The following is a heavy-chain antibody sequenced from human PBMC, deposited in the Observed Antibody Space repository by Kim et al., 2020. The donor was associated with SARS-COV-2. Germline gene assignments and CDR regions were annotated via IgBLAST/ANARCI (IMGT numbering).Heavy chain of an antibody. V-gene: IGHV4-4*02. J-gene: IGHJ4*02. CDR1: GGSISSSKW. CDR2: IYDSGST. Sequence: SETLSLTCAVSGGSISSSKWWSWVRQPPGKGLEWIGEIYDSGSTNYNPSLERRVTLSIDKPKNQFSLKLNSVTAADTAVYYCARGESLVADDFFFAQWGQGTLVTVPS. CDR3: ARGESLVADDFFFAQ. D-gene: IGHD3-10*01.